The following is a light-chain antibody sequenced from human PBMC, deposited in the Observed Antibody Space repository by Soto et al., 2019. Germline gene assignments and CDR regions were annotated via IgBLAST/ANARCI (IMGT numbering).Light chain of an antibody. V-gene: IGKV3-20*01. J-gene: IGKJ1*01. CDR1: QSVSSGY. CDR2: ATS. CDR3: QQYGSSGT. Sequence: PGERATLSCRASQSVSSGYLAWYQQKPGQAPRLLIYATSSRATGLPDRFSGSGSGTDFTLTISRLEPEDFAVYYCQQYGSSGTFGQGTKVDIK.